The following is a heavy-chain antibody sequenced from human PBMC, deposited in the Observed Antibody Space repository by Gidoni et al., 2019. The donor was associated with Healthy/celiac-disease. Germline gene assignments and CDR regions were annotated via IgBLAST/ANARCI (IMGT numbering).Heavy chain of an antibody. Sequence: QVQLVQSGAEVKKPGASVKVSCKASGYTFTSYFMTWVRQAPGQGLEWMGIINPSGGSTSYAQKFQGRVTMTRDTSTSTVYMELSSLRSEDTAVYYCARDQTMVRGEPTYYYYGMDVWGQGTTVTVSS. J-gene: IGHJ6*02. CDR3: ARDQTMVRGEPTYYYYGMDV. CDR2: INPSGGST. CDR1: GYTFTSYF. D-gene: IGHD3-10*01. V-gene: IGHV1-46*03.